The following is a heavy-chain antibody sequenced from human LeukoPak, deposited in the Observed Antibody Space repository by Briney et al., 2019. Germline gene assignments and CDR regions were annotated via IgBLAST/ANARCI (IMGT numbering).Heavy chain of an antibody. J-gene: IGHJ4*02. CDR2: INPSGGGT. CDR1: GYTFTSLY. V-gene: IGHV1-46*01. Sequence: ASVKVSCKASGYTFTSLYMHWVRQAPGQGLEWMGVINPSGGGTSYVQKFQGRVTMTRETSTTEVYMALSRLRFEDTSMYYCARDPSGSYTHFDYWGQGTLVTVSS. D-gene: IGHD1-26*01. CDR3: ARDPSGSYTHFDY.